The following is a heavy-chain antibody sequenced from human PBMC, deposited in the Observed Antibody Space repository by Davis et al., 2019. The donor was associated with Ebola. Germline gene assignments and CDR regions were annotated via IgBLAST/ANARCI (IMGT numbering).Heavy chain of an antibody. CDR2: ISGSGGST. Sequence: GESLKISCAASGFTFSSYAMSWVRQVPGKGLEWVSAISGSGGSTYYADSVKGRFTISRDNSKNTLYLQMNSLRAEDTAVYYCAKPDTSCYTCYFDYWGQGTLVTVSS. D-gene: IGHD2-2*02. CDR1: GFTFSSYA. V-gene: IGHV3-23*01. J-gene: IGHJ4*02. CDR3: AKPDTSCYTCYFDY.